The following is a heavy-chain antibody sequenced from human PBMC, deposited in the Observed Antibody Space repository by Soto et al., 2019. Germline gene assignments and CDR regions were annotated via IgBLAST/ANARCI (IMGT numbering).Heavy chain of an antibody. V-gene: IGHV3-15*01. CDR1: GFIFRKAW. CDR2: IKSKSAGGTI. Sequence: EVQLVESGGGLVKPGGSLRLSCAASGFIFRKAWMSWVRQTPGKGLEWVVRIKSKSAGGTIDYAAPVRGRFIIARDDSENTLYLQMDSLKTEDTAVYYCGTGDAFDSWGQGTMVTVSS. CDR3: GTGDAFDS. D-gene: IGHD7-27*01. J-gene: IGHJ3*02.